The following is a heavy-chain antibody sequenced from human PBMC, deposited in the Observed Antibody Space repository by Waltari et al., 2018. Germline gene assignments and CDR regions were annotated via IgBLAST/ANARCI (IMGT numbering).Heavy chain of an antibody. D-gene: IGHD1-26*01. CDR1: GFSFSSYG. Sequence: QVQLVESGGGVVQPGGSLRLSCAASGFSFSSYGMHWVRQAPGKGLDWVAFIVHDRSNKYYAGYVKGRFTISRDNSKNTLFLHMNNLRSEDTAVYYCAKVPWDWDDYWGQGTLVTVSS. V-gene: IGHV3-30*02. J-gene: IGHJ4*02. CDR3: AKVPWDWDDY. CDR2: IVHDRSNK.